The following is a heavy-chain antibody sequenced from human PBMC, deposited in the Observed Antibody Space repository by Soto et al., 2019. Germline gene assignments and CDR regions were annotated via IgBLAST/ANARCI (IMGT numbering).Heavy chain of an antibody. Sequence: HPGGSLRLSWGTDGFTLPLFDMHWVRQVPGKGLEWVALISREVKTKVYVDYVKGRFAVARDNSNSSVFLQLSNLRSEDTAVNFGAKDAYTTLRRTTYDSGGLDDWGRGTPVTVSS. V-gene: IGHV3-30*18. CDR1: GFTLPLFD. D-gene: IGHD3-16*01. J-gene: IGHJ4*02. CDR3: AKDAYTTLRRTTYDSGGLDD. CDR2: ISREVKTK.